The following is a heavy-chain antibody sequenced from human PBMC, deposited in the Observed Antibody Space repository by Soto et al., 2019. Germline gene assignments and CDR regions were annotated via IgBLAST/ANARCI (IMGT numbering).Heavy chain of an antibody. Sequence: SETLSLTCAVSGGSIGTSAYYWGWIRQAPGKGLEWIGSINHSGNTYLSPSLKDRVTMSVDTSKNSFSLKLRSATAADAGLYYCSRRAPEGFDPWGQGTLVTVLL. J-gene: IGHJ5*02. CDR2: INHSGNT. CDR1: GGSIGTSAYY. CDR3: SRRAPEGFDP. V-gene: IGHV4-39*01.